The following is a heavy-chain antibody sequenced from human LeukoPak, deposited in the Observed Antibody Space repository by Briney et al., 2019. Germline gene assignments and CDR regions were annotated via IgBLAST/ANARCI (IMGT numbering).Heavy chain of an antibody. D-gene: IGHD3-3*01. V-gene: IGHV3-21*01. J-gene: IGHJ3*02. Sequence: GGSLRLSCAASGFTFSIYSMNWVRQAPGKGLEWVSSISSSSSYIYYADSVKGRFTISRDNAKNSLYLQMNSLRAEDTAVYYCARWYDFWSGSDAFDIWGHGTMVTVSS. CDR3: ARWYDFWSGSDAFDI. CDR1: GFTFSIYS. CDR2: ISSSSSYI.